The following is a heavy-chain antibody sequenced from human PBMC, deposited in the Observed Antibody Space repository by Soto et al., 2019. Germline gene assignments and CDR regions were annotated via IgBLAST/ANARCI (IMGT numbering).Heavy chain of an antibody. CDR2: ISAYNGNT. CDR3: AGVGHGKGKWFGP. V-gene: IGHV1-18*04. Sequence: QVQLVQSGAEVKKPGASVKVSCKASGYTFTSYGISWVRQAPGQGLECMGWISAYNGNTNYAQSLQGRVTMTPDTSADADDMALRSRDSGETAGYYLAGVGHGKGKWFGPRGQGTLVTVFS. CDR1: GYTFTSYG. J-gene: IGHJ5*01. D-gene: IGHD1-26*01.